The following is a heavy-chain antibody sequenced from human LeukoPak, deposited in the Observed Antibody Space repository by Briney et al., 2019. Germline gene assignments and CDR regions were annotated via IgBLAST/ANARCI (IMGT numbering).Heavy chain of an antibody. CDR1: GYTFTSYD. CDR3: ARDLTSGGPILTGYYTDFFDY. Sequence: GASVKVSCKASGYTFTSYDINWVRQATGQGLEWMGWMNPNSGNTGYAQKFQGRVTMTRDTSITTAYMELSRLRSDDTAVYYCARDLTSGGPILTGYYTDFFDYWGQGTLVTVSS. CDR2: MNPNSGNT. J-gene: IGHJ4*02. V-gene: IGHV1-8*01. D-gene: IGHD3-9*01.